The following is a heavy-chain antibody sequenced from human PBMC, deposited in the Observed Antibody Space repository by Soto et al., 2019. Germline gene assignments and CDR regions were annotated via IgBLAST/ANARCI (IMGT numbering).Heavy chain of an antibody. CDR2: IYPGDSDT. Sequence: GESLKISCKGSGYSFTSYWIGWVRQMPGKGLEWMGIIYPGDSDTRYSPSFQGQVTISADKSISTAYLQWSSLKASDTAMYYCARLVAVAGTRFGYFDYWGQGTLVTVSS. CDR3: ARLVAVAGTRFGYFDY. CDR1: GYSFTSYW. V-gene: IGHV5-51*01. J-gene: IGHJ4*02. D-gene: IGHD6-19*01.